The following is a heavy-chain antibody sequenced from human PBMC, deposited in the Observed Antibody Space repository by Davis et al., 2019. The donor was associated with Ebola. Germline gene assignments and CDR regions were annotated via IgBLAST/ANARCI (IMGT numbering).Heavy chain of an antibody. D-gene: IGHD6-13*01. Sequence: PSETLSLTCTVSGGSISSYYWSWIRQPPGKGLEWIGYIYYSGSTNYNPSLKSRVTISVDTSKNQFSLKLSSVTAEDTAVYYCARDRVASAGFDYWGQGALVTVSS. CDR2: IYYSGST. V-gene: IGHV4-59*12. J-gene: IGHJ4*02. CDR1: GGSISSYY. CDR3: ARDRVASAGFDY.